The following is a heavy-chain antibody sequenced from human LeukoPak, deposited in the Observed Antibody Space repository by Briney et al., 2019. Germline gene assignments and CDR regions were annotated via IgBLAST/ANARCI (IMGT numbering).Heavy chain of an antibody. CDR2: ISSSRSTM. J-gene: IGHJ5*02. V-gene: IGHV3-48*03. Sequence: GGSLRLSCTASGFTLSTYEMNWVRQAPGKGLEWVSNISSSRSTMYYADSVKGRFTISRDNAKNSLFLQMNSLRAEDTAIYYCARRFDLWGQGTLVTVSS. CDR1: GFTLSTYE. CDR3: ARRFDL.